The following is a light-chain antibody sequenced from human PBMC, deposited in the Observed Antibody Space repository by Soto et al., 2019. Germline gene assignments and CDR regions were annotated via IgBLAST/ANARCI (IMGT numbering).Light chain of an antibody. CDR3: MQATQFPIT. Sequence: EIVMTQTPLSSPVTLGQPASISCRSSQSLVPSDGNTYLSWLQQRPGQPPRVLIYKISDRFSGVPDRFSGSGAGTDFTLKISRVAAEDVGVYYCMQATQFPITFGQGTRLQLK. V-gene: IGKV2-24*01. J-gene: IGKJ5*01. CDR1: QSLVPSDGNTY. CDR2: KIS.